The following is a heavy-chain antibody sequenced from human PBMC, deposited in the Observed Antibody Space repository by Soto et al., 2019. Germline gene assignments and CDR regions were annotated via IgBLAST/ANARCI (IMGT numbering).Heavy chain of an antibody. V-gene: IGHV6-1*01. CDR2: TYYRSKWYN. Sequence: SQTLSLTCAISGDSVSSNSAAWNWIRQSPSRGLEWLGRTYYRSKWYNDYAVSVKSRITINPDTPKNQFSLQLNSVTPEDTAVYYCAREVGYCSGGSCYPPFDPWGQGTLVTVSS. J-gene: IGHJ5*02. CDR1: GDSVSSNSAA. D-gene: IGHD2-15*01. CDR3: AREVGYCSGGSCYPPFDP.